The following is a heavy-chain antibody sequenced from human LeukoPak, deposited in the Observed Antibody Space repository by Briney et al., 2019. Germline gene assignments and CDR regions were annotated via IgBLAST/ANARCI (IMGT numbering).Heavy chain of an antibody. CDR1: GYTFTSYD. V-gene: IGHV1-8*01. J-gene: IGHJ4*02. Sequence: ASVKVSCKASGYTFTSYDINWVRQATGQGLEWMGWMNPNSGNTGYAQKFKGRVTMTRNTSISTAYMELSSLRSEDTAVYYCARDLYSSGRDHGYWGQGTLVTVSS. D-gene: IGHD6-19*01. CDR2: MNPNSGNT. CDR3: ARDLYSSGRDHGY.